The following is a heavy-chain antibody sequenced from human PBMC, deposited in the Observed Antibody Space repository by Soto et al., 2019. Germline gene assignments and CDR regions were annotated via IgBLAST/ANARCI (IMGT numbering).Heavy chain of an antibody. D-gene: IGHD4-17*01. CDR2: IYHSGTT. V-gene: IGHV4-30-2*01. Sequence: SQTLPLTCAVSYGSIISLGCCWSCIRQPPGKGLEWIGYIYHSGTTYYNPSLKSRVTISVDRSKNQFSLKLSSVTAADTAVYYCARAHYGDYGYGMDVWGQGTTVTVSS. CDR3: ARAHYGDYGYGMDV. J-gene: IGHJ6*02. CDR1: YGSIISLGCC.